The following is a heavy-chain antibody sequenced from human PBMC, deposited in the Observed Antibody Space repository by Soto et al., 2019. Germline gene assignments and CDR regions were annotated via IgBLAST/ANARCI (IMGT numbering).Heavy chain of an antibody. V-gene: IGHV3-23*01. CDR2: ISGSGGST. D-gene: IGHD2-2*02. CDR1: GFTFGSHS. Sequence: GESLRLSCVASGFTFGSHSMIWVRQAPGKGPEWVSVISGSGGSTYYADSVKGRFTISRDNSKNTLYLQMNSLRAEDTAVYYCAKGHCSSTSCYIIDAFDIWGQGTMVTVSS. CDR3: AKGHCSSTSCYIIDAFDI. J-gene: IGHJ3*02.